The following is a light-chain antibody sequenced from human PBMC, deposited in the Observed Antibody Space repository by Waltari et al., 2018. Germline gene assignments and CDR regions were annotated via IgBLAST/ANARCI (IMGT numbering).Light chain of an antibody. CDR3: QQYDNLPYT. CDR1: QDISNY. V-gene: IGKV1-33*01. J-gene: IGKJ2*01. CDR2: DAS. Sequence: DLQMTQSPSSLSASVGDRVTITCQASQDISNYLNCYQQKPGKAPKLLNYDASNLETGVPSRFSGSGSGTDFTFTISSLQPEDIATYYCQQYDNLPYTFGQGTKLEIK.